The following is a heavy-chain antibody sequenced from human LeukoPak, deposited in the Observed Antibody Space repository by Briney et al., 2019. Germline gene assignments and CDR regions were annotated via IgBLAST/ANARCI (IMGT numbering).Heavy chain of an antibody. J-gene: IGHJ4*02. CDR3: AKGLKAYYYDSSGYYYPDY. CDR1: GFTLSRSA. Sequence: GGSLRLSCAASGFTLSRSAMSWVRQAPGKGLEWVSAISCSGGNTDYADSVKGRCTISRDNSKNTLYLQMNSLRAEDTAVYYCAKGLKAYYYDSSGYYYPDYWGQGTLVTVSS. D-gene: IGHD3-22*01. V-gene: IGHV3-23*01. CDR2: ISCSGGNT.